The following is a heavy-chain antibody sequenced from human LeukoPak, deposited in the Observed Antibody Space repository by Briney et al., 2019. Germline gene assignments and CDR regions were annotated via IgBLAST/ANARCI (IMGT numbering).Heavy chain of an antibody. J-gene: IGHJ6*02. CDR1: GYTFTSYA. Sequence: GASVKVSCKASGYTFTSYAMHWVRQAPGQRLEWMGWINAGNGNTNYAQKLQGRVTMTTDTSTSTAYMELRSLRSDDTAVYYCARTLGRDTAMDLDYYYYYGMDVWGQGTTVTVSS. CDR3: ARTLGRDTAMDLDYYYYYGMDV. D-gene: IGHD5-18*01. CDR2: INAGNGNT. V-gene: IGHV1-3*01.